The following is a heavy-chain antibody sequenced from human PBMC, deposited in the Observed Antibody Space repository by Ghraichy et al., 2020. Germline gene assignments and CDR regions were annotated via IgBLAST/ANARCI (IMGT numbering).Heavy chain of an antibody. CDR3: ARDRQIVVIGRRSDF. J-gene: IGHJ4*01. V-gene: IGHV3-7*01. CDR1: GFTFSNYW. CDR2: MNQDGSEQ. D-gene: IGHD2-15*01. Sequence: GGSLRLSCAASGFTFSNYWMLWVRQAPGKGLEWVANMNQDGSEQYYVNSVKGRFTISRDNAKNSLYLQMNNLRAEDTAVYFCARDRQIVVIGRRSDFWGHGTLGTVSS.